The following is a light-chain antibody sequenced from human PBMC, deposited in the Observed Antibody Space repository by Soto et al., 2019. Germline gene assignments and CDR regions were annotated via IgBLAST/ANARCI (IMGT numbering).Light chain of an antibody. V-gene: IGKV1-39*01. Sequence: DIQMTQSPSSLSASVGDRVTVTCRASQSFSSYLNWYQQKPGKAPKLLIYGASSLHSGVPSRFGGSGSGTDFTLTISSLQPEDFATYFCQQTYSTPRAFGQGTKLEIK. CDR3: QQTYSTPRA. J-gene: IGKJ2*01. CDR2: GAS. CDR1: QSFSSY.